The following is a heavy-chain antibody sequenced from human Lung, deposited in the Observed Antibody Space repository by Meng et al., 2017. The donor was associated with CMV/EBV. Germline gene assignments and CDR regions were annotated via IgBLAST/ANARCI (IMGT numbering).Heavy chain of an antibody. CDR3: ATFSRGNNYGYFES. V-gene: IGHV3-53*01. CDR2: IYSVGIT. D-gene: IGHD5-18*01. CDR1: GLSVSSNY. Sequence: GGSLRLXCAASGLSVSSNYMSWVRQAPGKGLEWVSTIYSVGITYYADSVKGRFTISRDTSKNTLSLQMISLRVEDAAIYYCATFSRGNNYGYFESWRQGTLVTVSS. J-gene: IGHJ4*02.